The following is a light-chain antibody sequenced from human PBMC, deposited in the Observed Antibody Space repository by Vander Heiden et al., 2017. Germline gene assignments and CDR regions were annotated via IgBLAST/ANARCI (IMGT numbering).Light chain of an antibody. V-gene: IGLV2-14*01. CDR2: YVG. CDR1: SSDIGGYSY. J-gene: IGLJ1*01. Sequence: QSALTQPASVSGSPGLSITISCTGTSSDIGGYSYVSWYQRHPGQAPKLIIYYVGCRPLGGFYRFSGSKSGKTASLTISGLQAEDEAEYYCSSYTTSGTFPYVFGAGTQVTVL. CDR3: SSYTTSGTFPYV.